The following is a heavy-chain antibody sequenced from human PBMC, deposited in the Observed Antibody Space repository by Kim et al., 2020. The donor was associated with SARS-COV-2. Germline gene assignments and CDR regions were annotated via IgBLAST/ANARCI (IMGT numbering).Heavy chain of an antibody. CDR3: AREFGTWVGLRFDP. CDR2: IKQDGSEK. CDR1: GFTFSSYW. Sequence: GGSLRLSCAASGFTFSSYWMSWVRQAPGKGLEWVANIKQDGSEKYYVDSVKGRFTISRDNAKNSLYLQMNSLRAEDTAVYYCAREFGTWVGLRFDPWGQGTLVTVSS. V-gene: IGHV3-7*03. J-gene: IGHJ5*02. D-gene: IGHD1-26*01.